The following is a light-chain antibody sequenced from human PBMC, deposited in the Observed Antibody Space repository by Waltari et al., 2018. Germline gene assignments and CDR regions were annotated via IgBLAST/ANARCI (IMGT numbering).Light chain of an antibody. Sequence: SVLTQPPSVSGAPGQSVTIYCTGSISNIGAGYDVHWYQQLPGTAPKLLSYGNNNRPSGVPDRFSGSKSGTSASLAITGLQSDDEADYYCQSYDNILSGGVFGGGTKLTVL. CDR3: QSYDNILSGGV. CDR2: GNN. CDR1: ISNIGAGYD. J-gene: IGLJ2*01. V-gene: IGLV1-40*01.